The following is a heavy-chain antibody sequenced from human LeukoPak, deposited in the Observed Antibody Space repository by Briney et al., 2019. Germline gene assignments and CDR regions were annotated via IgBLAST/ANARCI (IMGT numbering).Heavy chain of an antibody. CDR3: ARDLKQQWFDP. D-gene: IGHD6-13*01. J-gene: IGHJ5*02. V-gene: IGHV4-34*01. CDR1: GGSFSGYY. CDR2: INHSGST. Sequence: TSETLSLTCAVYGGSFSGYYWSWIRQPPGKGLEWIGEINHSGSTNYNPSLKSRVTISVDTSKNQFSLKLSSVTAADTAVYYCARDLKQQWFDPWGQGTLVTVSS.